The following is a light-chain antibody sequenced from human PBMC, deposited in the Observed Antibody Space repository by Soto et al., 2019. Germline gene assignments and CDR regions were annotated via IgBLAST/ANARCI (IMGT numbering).Light chain of an antibody. Sequence: DIQMTQSPSTLSAYVGDRVSITCRASQSIGNWLAWYQQKPGRAPKLLIYAASTLQSAVPSRFSGSGSGTEFTLTISSLQPEDFATYYCQQLNSYPLTFGGGTKVDIK. CDR3: QQLNSYPLT. CDR1: QSIGNW. CDR2: AAS. V-gene: IGKV1-5*01. J-gene: IGKJ4*01.